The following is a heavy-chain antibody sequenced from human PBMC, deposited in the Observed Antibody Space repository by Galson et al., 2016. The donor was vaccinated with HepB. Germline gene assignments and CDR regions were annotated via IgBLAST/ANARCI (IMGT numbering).Heavy chain of an antibody. V-gene: IGHV5-10-1*01. D-gene: IGHD3-22*01. Sequence: QSGAEVKKPGESLRISCKGSGYSFTSYWISWVRQMPGKGLEWMGTIDPNDSYTNYSPSFQGHVTISTDKSISTAYLQWSSLKASDTAMYYCARCWNYYDTSGSPLYGMDVWGQGTTVTVSS. CDR1: GYSFTSYW. J-gene: IGHJ6*02. CDR3: ARCWNYYDTSGSPLYGMDV. CDR2: IDPNDSYT.